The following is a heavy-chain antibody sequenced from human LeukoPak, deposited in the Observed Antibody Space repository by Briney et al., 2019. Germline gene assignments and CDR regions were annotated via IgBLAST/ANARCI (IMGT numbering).Heavy chain of an antibody. CDR3: ASFSRDGYNPFDY. J-gene: IGHJ4*02. Sequence: SVKVSSKASGGTFSSYAISWVRQAPGQGLEWMGRIIPILGIANYAQKFQGRVTITADKSTSTAYMELSSLRSEDTAVYYCASFSRDGYNPFDYWGQGTLVTVSS. CDR1: GGTFSSYA. D-gene: IGHD5-24*01. CDR2: IIPILGIA. V-gene: IGHV1-69*04.